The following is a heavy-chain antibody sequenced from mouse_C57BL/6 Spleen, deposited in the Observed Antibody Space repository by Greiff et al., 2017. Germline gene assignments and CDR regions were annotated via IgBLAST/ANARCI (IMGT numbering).Heavy chain of an antibody. CDR3: ASPGSSSYFDY. J-gene: IGHJ2*01. CDR1: GYTFTSYW. V-gene: IGHV1-72*01. D-gene: IGHD1-1*01. Sequence: QVQLKQPGAELVKPGASVKLSCKASGYTFTSYWMHWVKQRPGRGLEWIGRIDPNSGGTKYNEKFKSKATLTVDKPSSTAYVQLSSLTSEDSAVYYCASPGSSSYFDYWGQGTTLTVSS. CDR2: IDPNSGGT.